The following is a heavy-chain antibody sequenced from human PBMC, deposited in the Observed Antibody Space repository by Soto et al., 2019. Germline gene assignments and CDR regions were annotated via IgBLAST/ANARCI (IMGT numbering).Heavy chain of an antibody. Sequence: GGSLRLSCAASGFTFSSYAMSWVRQAPGKGLEWVSAISGSGGSTYYADTVKGRFTISRDNSKNTLYLQMNSLRAEDTAVYYCATAREQQWLVPSPHFDYWGQGTLDTVSS. CDR2: ISGSGGST. D-gene: IGHD6-19*01. J-gene: IGHJ4*02. CDR1: GFTFSSYA. CDR3: ATAREQQWLVPSPHFDY. V-gene: IGHV3-23*01.